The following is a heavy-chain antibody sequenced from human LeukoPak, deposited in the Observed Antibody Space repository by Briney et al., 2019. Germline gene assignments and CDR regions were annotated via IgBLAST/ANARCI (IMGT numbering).Heavy chain of an antibody. D-gene: IGHD6-13*01. CDR1: GFIFSSYA. V-gene: IGHV3-48*02. CDR2: ISSSSRSI. Sequence: GGSLRLSCEVSGFIFSSYAMNWVRQAPGKGLEWVSYISSSSRSINYADSVKGRFTISRNNAKNSLYLQMNGLRDEDTAVYYCARGRWGSSSWDIDAWGQGTLVTVSS. J-gene: IGHJ5*02. CDR3: ARGRWGSSSWDIDA.